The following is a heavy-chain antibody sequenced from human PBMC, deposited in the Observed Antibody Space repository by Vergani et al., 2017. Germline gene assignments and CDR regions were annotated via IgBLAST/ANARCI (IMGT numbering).Heavy chain of an antibody. D-gene: IGHD2-15*01. CDR2: IYYTGST. Sequence: QVQLQESGPGLVKPSETLSLTCIVSGVSISTYYWNWIRQPPGKGLEWVGFIYYTGSTNYNPSLKGRVTITSAASNNQIPLRQTSVNAADTAVYYCAKYGGGGSPFDYWGQGTLVTVSS. CDR3: AKYGGGGSPFDY. CDR1: GVSISTYY. J-gene: IGHJ4*02. V-gene: IGHV4-59*01.